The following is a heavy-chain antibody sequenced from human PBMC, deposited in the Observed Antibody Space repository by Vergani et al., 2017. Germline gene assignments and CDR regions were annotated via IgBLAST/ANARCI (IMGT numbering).Heavy chain of an antibody. Sequence: QVQLQESGPGLVKPSQTLSLTCTVSGGSISSYYWSWIRQPPGKGVEWIGYMYYSGSTNYNPSLKSRVTILVDTSKNQFSLKLSSLTAADTAVYYCARREVWFGELFTPTHAFEIWGQGTMVTVSS. V-gene: IGHV4-59*01. D-gene: IGHD3-10*01. J-gene: IGHJ3*02. CDR3: ARREVWFGELFTPTHAFEI. CDR2: MYYSGST. CDR1: GGSISSYY.